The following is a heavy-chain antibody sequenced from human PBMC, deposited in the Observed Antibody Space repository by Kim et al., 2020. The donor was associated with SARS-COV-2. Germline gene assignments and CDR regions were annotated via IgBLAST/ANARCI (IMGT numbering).Heavy chain of an antibody. CDR1: GYTFTSYR. J-gene: IGHJ6*02. D-gene: IGHD6-13*01. CDR2: NTVYNGDT. Sequence: ASVKVSCKVSGYTFTSYRVTWVRQAPGQGLEWMGCNTVYNGDTIYAQKFQGRVTMTTDKSSSTVYMELRSLRFDDSAVYYCASPFVGERQLVAPYGMDVWGQGTTGTVS. CDR3: ASPFVGERQLVAPYGMDV. V-gene: IGHV1-18*04.